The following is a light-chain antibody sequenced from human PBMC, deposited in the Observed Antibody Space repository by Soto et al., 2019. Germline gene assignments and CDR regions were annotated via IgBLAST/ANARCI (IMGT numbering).Light chain of an antibody. CDR3: QQAYTFPIT. CDR1: HYIDSW. Sequence: DIQMTQSPSSVSASVGDTVTITCRASHYIDSWLAWYQQKPGKAPKLLIYDASRLRTGVPSTFSGSRSGKDFTLTITGLRPEDFATYYCQQAYTFPITFGQGTRLDIK. J-gene: IGKJ5*01. CDR2: DAS. V-gene: IGKV1-12*01.